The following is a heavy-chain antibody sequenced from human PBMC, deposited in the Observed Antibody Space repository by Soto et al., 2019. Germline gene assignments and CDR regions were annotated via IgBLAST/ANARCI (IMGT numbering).Heavy chain of an antibody. CDR3: AKGSYGDYVRGFADI. CDR1: GFTFDDYA. Sequence: GGSLRLFCAASGFTFDDYAMHWVRQAPGKGLEWVSGISWNSGSIGYADSVKGRFTISRDNAKNSLYLQMNSLRAEDTALYYCAKGSYGDYVRGFADIWGQGTMVTVSS. V-gene: IGHV3-9*01. CDR2: ISWNSGSI. J-gene: IGHJ3*02. D-gene: IGHD4-17*01.